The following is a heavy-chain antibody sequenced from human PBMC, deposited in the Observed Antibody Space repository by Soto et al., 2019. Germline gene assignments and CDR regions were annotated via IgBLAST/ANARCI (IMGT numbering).Heavy chain of an antibody. J-gene: IGHJ3*01. Sequence: GGSLRLSCAASGFTFSNYWMSWVRQALGKGLEWVANIKQDGSEKWYVDSVKGRFTISRDNAKKSLYLQMNSLRAEDTAVYFCARGDYYDSSGPFSDAFDVWGQGTLVTVSS. CDR2: IKQDGSEK. CDR1: GFTFSNYW. CDR3: ARGDYYDSSGPFSDAFDV. D-gene: IGHD3-22*01. V-gene: IGHV3-7*04.